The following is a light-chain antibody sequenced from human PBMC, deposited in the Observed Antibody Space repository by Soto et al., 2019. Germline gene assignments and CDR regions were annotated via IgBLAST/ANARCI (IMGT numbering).Light chain of an antibody. CDR3: QSYDRSLRGSV. Sequence: QSVLTQPPSVSGAPGQRVTISCTGSSSNFGAGYDVHWYQHLPGAAPKLLIYDNNNRPSGVPDRCSGSRSGTSASLAITGLQTADDCDYYCQSYDRSLRGSVFGGGTKLTIL. CDR1: SSNFGAGYD. V-gene: IGLV1-40*01. J-gene: IGLJ2*01. CDR2: DNN.